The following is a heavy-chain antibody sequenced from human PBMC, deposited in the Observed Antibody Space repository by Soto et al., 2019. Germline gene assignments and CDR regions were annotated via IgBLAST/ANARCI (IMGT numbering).Heavy chain of an antibody. V-gene: IGHV3-30*18. CDR3: AKAPDFIYGMDV. CDR2: ISYDGSNK. CDR1: GFTFSSYG. Sequence: QVQLVESGGGVVQPGRSLRLSCAASGFTFSSYGMHWVRQAPGKGLEWVAVISYDGSNKYYADSVKGRFTIFRDNSKNTLYLQMNSLRAEDTAVYYCAKAPDFIYGMDVWGQGTTVTVSS. J-gene: IGHJ6*02. D-gene: IGHD2-21*02.